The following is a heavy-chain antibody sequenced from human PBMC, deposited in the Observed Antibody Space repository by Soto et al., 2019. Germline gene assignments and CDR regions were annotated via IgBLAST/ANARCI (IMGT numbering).Heavy chain of an antibody. D-gene: IGHD5-12*01. V-gene: IGHV6-1*01. CDR3: AKGDNLGPKTGYAFDP. CDR1: GDRVSSNTAS. CDR2: TYSRSKWYN. Sequence: LSQILSLTCAISGDRVSSNTASWNWVRQSPSRGLEWLGRTYSRSKWYNDYAVSVKSRIIINPDTSKNQFSLQLNSVTPEDTAVYYCAKGDNLGPKTGYAFDPWGQGILVTVSS. J-gene: IGHJ5*02.